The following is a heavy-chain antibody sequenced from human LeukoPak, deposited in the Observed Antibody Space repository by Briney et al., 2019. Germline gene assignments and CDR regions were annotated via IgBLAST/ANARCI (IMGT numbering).Heavy chain of an antibody. J-gene: IGHJ6*03. CDR3: AGDRYWDGSMDV. CDR1: GYTFTSYG. CDR2: ISAYNGNT. Sequence: ASVKVSCKASGYTFTSYGISWVRQAPGQGLEWMGWISAYNGNTNYAQKLQGRVTTTTDTSTSTAYMELRSLRSDDTAVYYCAGDRYWDGSMDVWGKGTTVTVSS. D-gene: IGHD1-14*01. V-gene: IGHV1-18*01.